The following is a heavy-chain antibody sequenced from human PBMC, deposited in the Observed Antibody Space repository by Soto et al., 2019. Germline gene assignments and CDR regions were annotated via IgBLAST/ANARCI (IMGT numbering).Heavy chain of an antibody. CDR2: IKSKTDGGTT. J-gene: IGHJ6*03. Sequence: GGSLRLSCAASGFTFSNAWMSWVRQAPGKGLEWVGRIKSKTDGGTTDYAAPVKGRFTISRDDSKNTLYLQMNSLKTEDTAVYYCTTPSDVDLFYYYMDVWGKGTTVTVSS. D-gene: IGHD5-12*01. CDR1: GFTFSNAW. V-gene: IGHV3-15*01. CDR3: TTPSDVDLFYYYMDV.